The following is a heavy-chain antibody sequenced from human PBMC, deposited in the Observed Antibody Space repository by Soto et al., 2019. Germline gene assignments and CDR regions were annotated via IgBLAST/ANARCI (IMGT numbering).Heavy chain of an antibody. Sequence: SETLSLTCAVYGGSFSGYYWSWIRQPPGKGLEWIGEINHSGSTNYNPSLKSRVTISVDTSKNQFSLKLSSVTAADTAVYYCARVRTTGTTWDEYFQHWGQGTLVTVSS. CDR1: GGSFSGYY. V-gene: IGHV4-34*01. CDR3: ARVRTTGTTWDEYFQH. D-gene: IGHD1-1*01. J-gene: IGHJ1*01. CDR2: INHSGST.